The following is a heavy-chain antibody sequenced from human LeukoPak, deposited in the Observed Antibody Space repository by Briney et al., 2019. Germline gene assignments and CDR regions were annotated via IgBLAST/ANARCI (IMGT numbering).Heavy chain of an antibody. V-gene: IGHV3-23*01. J-gene: IGHJ4*02. CDR3: AREPSRGWYADY. Sequence: TGGSLRLSCVASGFTFSNYAMSWVRQAPGKGLEWVSSISGSDGSTYYADSVKGRFTISRDNSKNTLFLQMNSLRAEDTAVYYCAREPSRGWYADYWGQGTLVTVSS. CDR2: ISGSDGST. D-gene: IGHD6-19*01. CDR1: GFTFSNYA.